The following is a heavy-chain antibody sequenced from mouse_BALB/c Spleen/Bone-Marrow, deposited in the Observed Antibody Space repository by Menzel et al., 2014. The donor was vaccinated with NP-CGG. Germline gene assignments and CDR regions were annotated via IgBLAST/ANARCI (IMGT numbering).Heavy chain of an antibody. CDR3: ASFYGRFAY. D-gene: IGHD1-1*02. Sequence: VQLQEPGAELMKPGASVKISCEATGYTFSSYWIEWVKQRPGHGLEWIGEILPGGGSTNYNGKFKGKATFTADTSSNTAYMQLSSLTSEDSAVYYCASFYGRFAYWGQGTLVTVSA. CDR1: GYTFSSYW. CDR2: ILPGGGST. J-gene: IGHJ3*01. V-gene: IGHV1-9*01.